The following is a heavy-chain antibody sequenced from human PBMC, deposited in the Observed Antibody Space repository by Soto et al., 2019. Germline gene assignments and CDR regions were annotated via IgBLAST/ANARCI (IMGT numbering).Heavy chain of an antibody. CDR1: GFSFSTSGMC. Sequence: SGPTLVNPTQTLTLTCTFSGFSFSTSGMCVSWIRQPPGKALEWLALIDWDDDKYYSTSLKTRLTISKDTSKNQVVLTMTNMDPVDTATYYCARIPGSSIAARRGRNHYCHTGMDVWGQGTTVTVSS. CDR2: IDWDDDK. V-gene: IGHV2-70*01. CDR3: ARIPGSSIAARRGRNHYCHTGMDV. D-gene: IGHD6-6*01. J-gene: IGHJ6*02.